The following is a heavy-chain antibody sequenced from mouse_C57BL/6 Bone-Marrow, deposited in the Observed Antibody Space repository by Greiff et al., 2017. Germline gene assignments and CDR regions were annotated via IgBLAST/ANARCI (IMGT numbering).Heavy chain of an antibody. V-gene: IGHV2-9-1*01. J-gene: IGHJ4*01. CDR1: GFSLTSYA. CDR3: AIIYDGYYVGFYYAMDY. D-gene: IGHD2-3*01. Sequence: QVQLQQSGPGLVAPSQSLSITCTVSGFSLTSYAISWVRQPPGKGLEWLGVIWTGGGTNYNSALKSRLSISKDNSKSQVFLKMNSLQTDDTARYYCAIIYDGYYVGFYYAMDYWGQGTSVTVSS. CDR2: IWTGGGT.